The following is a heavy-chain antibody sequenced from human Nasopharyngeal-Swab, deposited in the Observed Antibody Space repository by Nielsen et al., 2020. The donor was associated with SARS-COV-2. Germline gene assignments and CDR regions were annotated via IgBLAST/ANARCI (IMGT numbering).Heavy chain of an antibody. CDR2: INHSGST. D-gene: IGHD3-3*01. V-gene: IGHV4-34*01. J-gene: IGHJ4*02. CDR3: ARGGRITIFGVVIKGLYFDY. Sequence: LSCAVYGGSFSGYYWNWIRQPPGKGLEWIGEINHSGSTNYNPSLKSRVTISVDTSKNQFSLKLSSVTAADTAVYYCARGGRITIFGVVIKGLYFDYWGQGTLVTVSS. CDR1: GGSFSGYY.